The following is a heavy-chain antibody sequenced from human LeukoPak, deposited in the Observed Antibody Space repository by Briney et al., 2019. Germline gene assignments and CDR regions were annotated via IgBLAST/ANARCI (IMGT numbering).Heavy chain of an antibody. Sequence: AGGSLRLSCAASGFTFDDYAMHWVRQAPGKGLEWVSGISWNSGSIGYADSVKGRFTISRDNAKNSLYLQMNSLRAEDTASYYCAKDTGRVATIIGYWGQGTLVTVSS. CDR2: ISWNSGSI. D-gene: IGHD5-12*01. CDR1: GFTFDDYA. CDR3: AKDTGRVATIIGY. J-gene: IGHJ4*02. V-gene: IGHV3-9*01.